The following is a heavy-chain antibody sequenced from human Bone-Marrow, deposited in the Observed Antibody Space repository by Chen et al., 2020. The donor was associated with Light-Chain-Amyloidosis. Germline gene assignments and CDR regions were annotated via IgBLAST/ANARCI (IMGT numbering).Heavy chain of an antibody. J-gene: IGHJ5*02. CDR1: GYSISSGYY. V-gene: IGHV4-38-2*02. D-gene: IGHD1-26*01. CDR3: ARDDRWETHSFDP. Sequence: QVQLQESGPRLVKPSETLSSTCVVSGYSISSGYYWGWIRQPPGKGLEWIGSIFRTGSTYYNPSLRSRVTISLDMSNNQCSLNLKSVTAADTAVYYCARDDRWETHSFDPWGQGTLVTVSS. CDR2: IFRTGST.